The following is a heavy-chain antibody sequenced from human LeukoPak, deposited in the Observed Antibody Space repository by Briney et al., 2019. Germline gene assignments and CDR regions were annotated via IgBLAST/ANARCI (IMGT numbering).Heavy chain of an antibody. CDR3: ARVNPLMAPGAFDI. Sequence: GGSLRLSCAASGFTVSSNYMSWVRQAPGKGLEWVSVIYSGGSTYYADSVKGRFTISRDNSRNSLYLQINNLRAEDTAIFYCARVNPLMAPGAFDIWGQGTMVAVSS. J-gene: IGHJ3*02. CDR2: IYSGGST. CDR1: GFTVSSNY. V-gene: IGHV3-53*01. D-gene: IGHD2-8*01.